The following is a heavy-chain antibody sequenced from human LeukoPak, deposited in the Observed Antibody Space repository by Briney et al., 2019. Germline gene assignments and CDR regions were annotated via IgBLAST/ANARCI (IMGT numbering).Heavy chain of an antibody. CDR3: ARGGGAFDI. CDR1: GFTFSSYS. J-gene: IGHJ3*02. D-gene: IGHD5-12*01. V-gene: IGHV3-21*01. Sequence: GGSLRLSCAASGFTFSSYSMNWVRQAPGKGLEWVSSISSSSNYMYYADSVKGRFTISRDNAKNSLYLQMNSLRAEDTAVYFCARGGGAFDIWGQGTMVTVSS. CDR2: ISSSSNYM.